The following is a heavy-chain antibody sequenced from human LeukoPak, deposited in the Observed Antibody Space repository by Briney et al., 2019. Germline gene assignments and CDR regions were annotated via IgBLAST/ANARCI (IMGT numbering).Heavy chain of an antibody. CDR1: GFTFSKYA. V-gene: IGHV3-23*01. Sequence: GGSLRVSCAASGFTFSKYAMSWVRQAPGKGLEWVSAISATGITPYYIDSVKGRFTISRDKSKSTLWLQMNSLRAEDTALYYCAKDVVRPPAAMGHAFDIWGQGTMVTVSS. D-gene: IGHD2-2*01. CDR2: ISATGITP. J-gene: IGHJ3*02. CDR3: AKDVVRPPAAMGHAFDI.